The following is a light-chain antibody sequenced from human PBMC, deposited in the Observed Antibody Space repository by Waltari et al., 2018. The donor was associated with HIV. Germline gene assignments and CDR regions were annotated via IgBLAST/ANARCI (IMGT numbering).Light chain of an antibody. Sequence: QSALTQPASVSGSPGQSITISCTGTSSDVGSYNLVSLYQQHPGKAPKLTIYEVSKRPSGVSNRFHGSKSGNTASLTISGLQAEDEADYYCCSYAGTSTYVAFGGGTKLTVL. CDR2: EVS. CDR1: SSDVGSYNL. CDR3: CSYAGTSTYVA. J-gene: IGLJ2*01. V-gene: IGLV2-23*02.